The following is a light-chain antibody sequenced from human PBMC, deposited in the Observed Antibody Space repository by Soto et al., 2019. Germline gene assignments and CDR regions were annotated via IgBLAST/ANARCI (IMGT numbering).Light chain of an antibody. CDR3: QQYYSYPIT. CDR1: QGIGTY. Sequence: IQLTQSPSSLSASVGDRVTIICRASQGIGTYLAWYQQKPGKAPKLLIYAASNLQSGVPSRFSGSGSGTDFTLTISCLQSEDFATYYCQQYYSYPITFGQGTRLEIK. V-gene: IGKV1-9*01. J-gene: IGKJ5*01. CDR2: AAS.